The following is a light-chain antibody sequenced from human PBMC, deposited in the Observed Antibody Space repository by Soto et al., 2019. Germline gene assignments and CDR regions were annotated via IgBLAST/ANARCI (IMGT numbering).Light chain of an antibody. J-gene: IGKJ5*01. CDR2: DAS. CDR1: QSVSSY. Sequence: EIELTQSPATLSLSPGERATLSCRASQSVSSYLAWYQQKPGKAPRLLIYDASNRATGIPARFSGSGSGTDFTLPISSLEPEDFAVYYCQQRSNWPPITFGQGTRLEIK. V-gene: IGKV3-11*01. CDR3: QQRSNWPPIT.